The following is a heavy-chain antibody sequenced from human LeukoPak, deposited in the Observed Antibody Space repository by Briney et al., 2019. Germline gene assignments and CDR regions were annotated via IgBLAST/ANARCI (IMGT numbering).Heavy chain of an antibody. CDR3: ARGRDWNYAHFDY. Sequence: SVKVSCKASGGTFSSYDISWVLQTPGQGLEWMGGIIPIFGTANYAQKFQGRVTITTDESTSTAYMELSSLRSEDTAVYYCARGRDWNYAHFDYWGQGTLVTVSS. CDR2: IIPIFGTA. D-gene: IGHD1-7*01. V-gene: IGHV1-69*05. J-gene: IGHJ4*02. CDR1: GGTFSSYD.